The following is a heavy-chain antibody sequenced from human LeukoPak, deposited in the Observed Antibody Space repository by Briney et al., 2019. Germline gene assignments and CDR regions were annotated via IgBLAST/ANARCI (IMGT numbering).Heavy chain of an antibody. V-gene: IGHV3-9*01. CDR2: ISWNSGSI. Sequence: GGSLRLSCAASGLTFDDYAMDWVRQAPGKGLEWVSCISWNSGSIGYADSVKGRFTISRDNAKNSLYLQMNSLRAEDTALYYCAKEGYSSSSGWFDPWGQGTLVTVSS. CDR1: GLTFDDYA. CDR3: AKEGYSSSSGWFDP. J-gene: IGHJ5*02. D-gene: IGHD6-6*01.